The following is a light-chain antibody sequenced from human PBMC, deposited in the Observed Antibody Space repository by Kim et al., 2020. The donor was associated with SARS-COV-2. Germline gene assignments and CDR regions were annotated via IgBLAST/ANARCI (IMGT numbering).Light chain of an antibody. CDR3: QQYNTWT. Sequence: LSASVGDSVTITCRASQSIGNWLAWYQQKPGKAPKLLIYKASSLETGVPSRFSGSGSGTEFSLTVSSLQPDDFATYYCQQYNTWTFGHGTKVDIK. CDR2: KAS. J-gene: IGKJ1*01. V-gene: IGKV1-5*03. CDR1: QSIGNW.